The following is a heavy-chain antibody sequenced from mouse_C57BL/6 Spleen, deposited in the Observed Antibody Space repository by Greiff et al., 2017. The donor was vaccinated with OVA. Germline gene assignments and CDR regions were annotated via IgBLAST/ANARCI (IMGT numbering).Heavy chain of an antibody. CDR2: FYPGSGSI. V-gene: IGHV1-62-2*01. CDR3: ARHEGRYGYDGNYFDY. CDR1: GYTFPEYT. J-gene: IGHJ2*01. Sequence: VKLMESGAELVKPGASVKLSCKAPGYTFPEYTIHWVKQRSGQGLEWIGWFYPGSGSIKYNEKFKDKATLTADKSSSTVYMEISRLTYEDSAVYFCARHEGRYGYDGNYFDYWGQGTTLTVSS. D-gene: IGHD2-2*01.